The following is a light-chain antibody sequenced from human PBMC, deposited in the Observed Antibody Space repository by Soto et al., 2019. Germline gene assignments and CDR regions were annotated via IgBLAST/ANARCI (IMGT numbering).Light chain of an antibody. CDR2: KAS. CDR3: QQYNSYSRT. Sequence: DIQMPQSPSTLSASVGDRVTITGRASQSISSWLAWYQQKPGKAPKLLIYKASSLESGVPSRFSGSGSGTEFTLTISSLQPDDFATYYCQQYNSYSRTFGQGTKVDIK. V-gene: IGKV1-5*03. CDR1: QSISSW. J-gene: IGKJ1*01.